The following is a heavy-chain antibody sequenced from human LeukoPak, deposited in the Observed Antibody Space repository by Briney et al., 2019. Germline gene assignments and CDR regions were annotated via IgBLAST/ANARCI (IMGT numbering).Heavy chain of an antibody. CDR2: IKQDGSEK. CDR3: AVPSLVSPSEYYYYYYMDV. CDR1: GFTFSSYW. D-gene: IGHD6-13*01. J-gene: IGHJ6*03. V-gene: IGHV3-7*01. Sequence: GGSLRLSCAASGFTFSSYWMSWVRQAPGKGLEWVANIKQDGSEKYYVDSVNGRFTISRDNAKNSLYLQMNSLRAEDTAVYYCAVPSLVSPSEYYYYYYMDVWGKGTTVTVSS.